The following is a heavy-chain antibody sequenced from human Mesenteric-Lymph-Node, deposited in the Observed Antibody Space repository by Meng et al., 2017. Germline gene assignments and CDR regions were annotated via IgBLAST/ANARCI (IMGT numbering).Heavy chain of an antibody. Sequence: TLSLTCTVSDGSVSSGSYYWSWVRQPPGKALEWLAVIDWDDDKSYSPSLKTRLSISKDTSKNQVVLTMTNVDPVDTATYYCARTHYYGSGNYYRYFDSWGQGTQVTVSS. D-gene: IGHD3-10*01. CDR2: IDWDDDK. CDR1: DGSVSSGSYY. V-gene: IGHV2-70*18. J-gene: IGHJ4*02. CDR3: ARTHYYGSGNYYRYFDS.